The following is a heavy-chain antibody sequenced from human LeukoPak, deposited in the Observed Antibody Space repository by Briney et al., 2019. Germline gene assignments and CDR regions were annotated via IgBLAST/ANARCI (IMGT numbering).Heavy chain of an antibody. D-gene: IGHD4-11*01. CDR1: GGSISSYY. V-gene: IGHV4-59*01. Sequence: SETLSLTYTVSGGSISSYYWSWIRQPPGKGLEWIGYIYYSGSTNYNPSLKSRVTISVDTSKNQFSLKLSSVTAADTAVYYCARGVRDYSNYGWFDPWGQGTLVTVTS. CDR3: ARGVRDYSNYGWFDP. J-gene: IGHJ5*02. CDR2: IYYSGST.